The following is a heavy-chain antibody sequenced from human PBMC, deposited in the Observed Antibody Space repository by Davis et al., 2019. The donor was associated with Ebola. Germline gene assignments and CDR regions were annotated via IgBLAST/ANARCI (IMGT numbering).Heavy chain of an antibody. V-gene: IGHV3-74*01. D-gene: IGHD3-10*01. CDR2: ISHDGTIT. CDR1: GFAFSSYV. CDR3: SRDVQFEFYDY. J-gene: IGHJ4*02. Sequence: GESLKISCAASGFAFSSYVMHWVRQAPGKGPVWVSRISHDGTITTYADSVRGRFTVSRDNAQNTLYLQMNSLTAEDTAVYYCSRDVQFEFYDYWGQGTLVTVSS.